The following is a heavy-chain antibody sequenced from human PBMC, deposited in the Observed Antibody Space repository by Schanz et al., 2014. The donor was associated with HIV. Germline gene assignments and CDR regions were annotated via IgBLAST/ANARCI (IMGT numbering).Heavy chain of an antibody. CDR2: IKQDESEK. CDR1: GFSFSNFW. Sequence: EVRLVESGGGLVQSGGSLRLSCAASGFSFSNFWVTWVRQAPGKRLEWVANIKQDESEKYYADSVKGRFTISRDNAKNSLYLQMNSLRAEDTSVYYCARGFQGFDYWGQGTLVTVSS. CDR3: ARGFQGFDY. D-gene: IGHD3-10*01. V-gene: IGHV3-7*01. J-gene: IGHJ4*02.